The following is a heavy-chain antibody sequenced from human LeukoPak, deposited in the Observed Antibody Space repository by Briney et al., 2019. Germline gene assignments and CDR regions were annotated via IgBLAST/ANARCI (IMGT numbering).Heavy chain of an antibody. Sequence: SETLSLNCTVSGGSMSPYHWGWIRQPRGKGLEWTGYIYYSGSTNYNPSLKSRVTISVDTSKNQFSLKLSSVTAADTAIYYCARAVSGRFDYWGQGTLVTVSS. V-gene: IGHV4-59*08. CDR3: ARAVSGRFDY. CDR2: IYYSGST. D-gene: IGHD6-19*01. CDR1: GGSMSPYH. J-gene: IGHJ4*02.